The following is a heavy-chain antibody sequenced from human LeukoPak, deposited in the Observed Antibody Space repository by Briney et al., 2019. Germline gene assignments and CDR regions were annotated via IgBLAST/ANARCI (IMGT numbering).Heavy chain of an antibody. D-gene: IGHD5-18*01. CDR3: ARQGYSYGTFDY. CDR2: IYPGDSDT. V-gene: IGHV5-51*01. CDR1: GYSLTSYW. J-gene: IGHJ4*02. Sequence: GASLKISCKGSGYSLTSYWIGWGRPMPGKGLEWMGIIYPGDSDTRYSPSFQGQVTVSADKSISTAYLQWSSLKASDTAMYYCARQGYSYGTFDYWGQGTLVAVSS.